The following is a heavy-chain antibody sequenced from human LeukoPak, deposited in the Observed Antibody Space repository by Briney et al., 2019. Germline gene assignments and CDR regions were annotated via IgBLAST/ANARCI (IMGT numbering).Heavy chain of an antibody. CDR2: ISYDGSNK. J-gene: IGHJ4*02. V-gene: IGHV3-30*19. CDR3: ARGEVGAPLDY. Sequence: GGSLRLSCAASGFTFSSYGMHWVRQAPGKGLEWVAVISYDGSNKYYADSVKGRFTISRDNSKNTLYLQMNSLRAEDTAVYYCARGEVGAPLDYWGQGTLVTVSS. CDR1: GFTFSSYG. D-gene: IGHD1-26*01.